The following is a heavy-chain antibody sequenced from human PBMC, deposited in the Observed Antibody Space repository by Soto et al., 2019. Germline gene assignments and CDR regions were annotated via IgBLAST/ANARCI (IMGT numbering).Heavy chain of an antibody. CDR3: ARDQYCGGDCYLYYFDY. CDR1: GGTFSSYA. J-gene: IGHJ4*02. D-gene: IGHD2-21*02. CDR2: IIPIFGTA. V-gene: IGHV1-69*13. Sequence: SVKVSCKASGGTFSSYAISWVRQAPGQGLEWMGGIIPIFGTANYAQKFQGRVTITADESTSTAYMELSSLRSEDTAVYYCARDQYCGGDCYLYYFDYWGQGTLVTVYS.